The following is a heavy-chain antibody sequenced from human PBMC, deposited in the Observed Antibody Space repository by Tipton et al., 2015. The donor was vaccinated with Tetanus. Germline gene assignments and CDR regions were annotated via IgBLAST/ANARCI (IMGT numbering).Heavy chain of an antibody. D-gene: IGHD3-10*01. CDR1: GGSISSYY. J-gene: IGHJ4*02. CDR2: IYTSGST. Sequence: TLSLTCTVSGGSISSYYWSWIRQPAGKGLEWIGHIYTSGSTNYNPSLKSRVTMSVDTTKKQLYLNLTSVTAADTAVYYCAFKPDYFGTGSPPFDYWGQGPLVTVSS. V-gene: IGHV4-4*07. CDR3: AFKPDYFGTGSPPFDY.